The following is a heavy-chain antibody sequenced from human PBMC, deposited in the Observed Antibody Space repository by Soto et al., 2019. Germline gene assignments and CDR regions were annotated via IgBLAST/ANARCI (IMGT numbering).Heavy chain of an antibody. CDR2: VSGSGGNT. CDR1: GLTFSSYA. Sequence: EVQLLESGGGLAQPGGSLRISCEASGLTFSSYAMSWVRQAPGKGLEWVSGVSGSGGNTYYADSVKGRFTISRDNSKNTVYLQMNSLRAEDTAVYYCARDRYSGGPYYFDYWGQGALVTVSS. D-gene: IGHD5-12*01. V-gene: IGHV3-23*01. J-gene: IGHJ4*02. CDR3: ARDRYSGGPYYFDY.